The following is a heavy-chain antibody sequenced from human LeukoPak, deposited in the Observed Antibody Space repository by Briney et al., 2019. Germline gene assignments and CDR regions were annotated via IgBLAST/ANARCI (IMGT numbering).Heavy chain of an antibody. V-gene: IGHV3-23*01. CDR1: GFTFSIYA. CDR2: ITSRGEST. Sequence: GGSLRLSCAASGFTFSIYAMSWVRQAPGKGLQWVSSITSRGESTWYVDSVKGRFTITRDNSENTLYLQMHSLRAEDTAVYYCARDXPNYYGSDGHYYRXDXXXWGRXTL. CDR3: ARDXPNYYGSDGHYYRXDXXX. D-gene: IGHD3-22*01. J-gene: IGHJ4*01.